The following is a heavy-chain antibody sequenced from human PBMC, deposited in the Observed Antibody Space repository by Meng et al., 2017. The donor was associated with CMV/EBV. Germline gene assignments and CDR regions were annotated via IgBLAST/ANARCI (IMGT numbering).Heavy chain of an antibody. CDR2: INPDSGGT. V-gene: IGHV1-2*02. CDR3: ARTREYDLDYFDY. CDR1: GYTFTGYY. J-gene: IGHJ4*02. Sequence: ASVKVSCKASGYTFTGYYMHWVRQAPGQGLEWMGWINPDSGGTNYAQKFQGRVTMTRDTSISTAYMELSRLRSDDTAVYYCARTREYDLDYFDYWGQGTLVTVSS. D-gene: IGHD3-3*01.